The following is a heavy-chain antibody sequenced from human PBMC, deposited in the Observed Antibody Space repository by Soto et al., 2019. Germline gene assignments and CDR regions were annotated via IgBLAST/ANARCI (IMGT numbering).Heavy chain of an antibody. Sequence: QVQLVQSRAEVKKPGSSVKVSCKASGGTFSSYAISWVRQAPGQGLEWMGGIIPIFGTANYAQKFQGRVTITADESTSTAYMELSSLRSEDTAVYYCARDKVGYYDSSGYYRVSVPPDYYYGMDVWGQGTTVTVSS. V-gene: IGHV1-69*01. CDR3: ARDKVGYYDSSGYYRVSVPPDYYYGMDV. D-gene: IGHD3-22*01. J-gene: IGHJ6*02. CDR2: IIPIFGTA. CDR1: GGTFSSYA.